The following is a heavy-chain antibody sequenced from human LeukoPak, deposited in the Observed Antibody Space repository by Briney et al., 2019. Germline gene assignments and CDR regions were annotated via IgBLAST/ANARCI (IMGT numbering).Heavy chain of an antibody. D-gene: IGHD3-22*01. Sequence: GGSLRLSCAASGFSFSGYWMSWVRQAPGRGLEWASSTAGSGISKDYADSVKGRFTISKDKSKNTLYLQMDNLRAEDTGVYFCARLPTFYYDSSGYHYDYWGQGTLVTVSS. CDR3: ARLPTFYYDSSGYHYDY. V-gene: IGHV3-23*01. CDR1: GFSFSGYW. CDR2: TAGSGISK. J-gene: IGHJ4*02.